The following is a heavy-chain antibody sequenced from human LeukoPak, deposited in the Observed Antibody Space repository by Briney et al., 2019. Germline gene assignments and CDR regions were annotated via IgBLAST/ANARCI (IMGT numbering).Heavy chain of an antibody. J-gene: IGHJ5*02. CDR1: GYSFTSYW. Sequence: GESLKISCKGSGYSFTSYWIGWVRQMPGKGLEWMGIIYPGDSDTRYSPSFQGQVTISADKSISTAYLQWSSLKASDTAMYYCARRGYCSGGSCYGGLWFDPWGQGTLVTVSS. V-gene: IGHV5-51*01. D-gene: IGHD2-15*01. CDR2: IYPGDSDT. CDR3: ARRGYCSGGSCYGGLWFDP.